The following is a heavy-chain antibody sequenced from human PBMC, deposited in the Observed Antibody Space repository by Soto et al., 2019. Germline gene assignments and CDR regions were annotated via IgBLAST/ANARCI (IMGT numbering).Heavy chain of an antibody. J-gene: IGHJ3*02. V-gene: IGHV3-30*18. Sequence: PGGSLRLSCAASGFTFSSYGMHWVRQAPGRGLEWVAVISYDGSNKYYADSVKGRFTISRDNSKNTLYLQMNSLRAEDTAVYYCAKIVTEMTTTALKSFDIWGQGTMVTVSS. D-gene: IGHD4-17*01. CDR2: ISYDGSNK. CDR1: GFTFSSYG. CDR3: AKIVTEMTTTALKSFDI.